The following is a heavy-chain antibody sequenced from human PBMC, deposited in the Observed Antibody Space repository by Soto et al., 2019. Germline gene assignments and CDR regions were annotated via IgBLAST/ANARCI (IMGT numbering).Heavy chain of an antibody. CDR3: ARVRTEYAGLDY. V-gene: IGHV4-39*07. D-gene: IGHD2-2*01. CDR2: VYCSWST. Sequence: SETLSLTCTVSGGSISSSSYYWGWIRQPPGKGMEWIGSVYCSWSTNYNPSLKSRVSISLDTSKNQFSLRLTSVTAADTAVYFCARVRTEYAGLDYWGQGTLVTVSS. J-gene: IGHJ4*02. CDR1: GGSISSSSYY.